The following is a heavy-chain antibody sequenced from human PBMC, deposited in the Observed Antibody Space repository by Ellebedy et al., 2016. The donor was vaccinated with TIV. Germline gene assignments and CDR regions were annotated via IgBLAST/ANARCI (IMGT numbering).Heavy chain of an antibody. CDR3: VRGWYSSGHCDVFAT. CDR2: ISVDGRAV. CDR1: GFTFSDSV. Sequence: GESLKISCVGFGFTFSDSVMHWVRQDPGKGLDWVAGISVDGRAVHYPDSVKGRFTISRDNAQNTVYLQMNSLRLEDTAVYYCVRGWYSSGHCDVFATWGQGTIVTVSS. D-gene: IGHD6-19*01. V-gene: IGHV3-30*03. J-gene: IGHJ3*02.